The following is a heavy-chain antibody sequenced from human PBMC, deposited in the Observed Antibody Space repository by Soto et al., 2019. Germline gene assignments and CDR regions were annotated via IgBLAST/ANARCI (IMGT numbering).Heavy chain of an antibody. CDR3: ARDVFCGGAPACPDMDV. CDR1: CYTFSGYS. V-gene: IGHV1-18*04. CDR2: ISGYNGNT. J-gene: IGHJ6*02. D-gene: IGHD2-21*01. Sequence: KVSCKASCYTFSGYSITWVRQAPGQGLEWMGRISGYNGNTNYARTLRDRLTLTTDTSTSTAYMELRSLTPDDTAVYYCARDVFCGGAPACPDMDVWGQGT.